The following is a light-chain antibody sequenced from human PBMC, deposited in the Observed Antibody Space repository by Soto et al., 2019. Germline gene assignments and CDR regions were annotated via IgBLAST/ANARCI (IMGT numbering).Light chain of an antibody. V-gene: IGLV2-14*03. CDR3: SSYSSSSTLVV. CDR2: DVS. Sequence: QSALTQPASVSGSPGQSITISCTGTSSDVGGYDYASWYQQYPGKAPKLMIYDVSNRPSGVSNRFSGSKSGNTASLTISGLQAEDEADYYCSSYSSSSTLVVFGGGTKVTVL. CDR1: SSDVGGYDY. J-gene: IGLJ2*01.